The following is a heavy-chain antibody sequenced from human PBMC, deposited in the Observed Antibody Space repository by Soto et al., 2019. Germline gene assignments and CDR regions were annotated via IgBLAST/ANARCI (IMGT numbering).Heavy chain of an antibody. CDR3: ARQDIVLMVYANDY. CDR2: IYYSGST. CDR1: GGSISSGDYY. D-gene: IGHD2-8*01. Sequence: KPSETLSLTCTVSGGSISSGDYYWSWIRQPPGKGLEWIGYIYYSGSTYYNPSLKSRVTISVDTSKNQFSLKLSSVTAADTAVYYCARQDIVLMVYANDYWGQGTLVTVSS. J-gene: IGHJ4*02. V-gene: IGHV4-30-4*01.